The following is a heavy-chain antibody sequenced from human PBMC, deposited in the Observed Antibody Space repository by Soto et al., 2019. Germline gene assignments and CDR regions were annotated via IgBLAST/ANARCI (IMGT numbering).Heavy chain of an antibody. V-gene: IGHV2-70*01. CDR1: GFSLSTSGMC. CDR2: IDWDDDK. Sequence: SGPTLVNPTQTLTLTCTFSGFSLSTSGMCVSWIRQPPGKALEWLALIDWDDDKYYSTSLKTRLTISKDTSKNQVVLTVTNMDPVDTATYYCARTRPVQNILTAHYYGMDVWGQGTTVTVSS. D-gene: IGHD3-9*01. J-gene: IGHJ6*02. CDR3: ARTRPVQNILTAHYYGMDV.